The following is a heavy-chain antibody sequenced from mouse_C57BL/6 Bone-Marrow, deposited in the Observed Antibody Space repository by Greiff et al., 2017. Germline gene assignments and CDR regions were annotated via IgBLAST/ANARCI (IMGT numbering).Heavy chain of an antibody. Sequence: DVQLVESGGDLVKPGGSLKLSCAASGFTFSSYGMSWVRQTPDKRLEWVATISSGGSYTYYPDSVKGRFTISRDNAKNTLYLQMSSQKSEDTAMYYCARHKGIWTTVYYYAMDYWGQGTSVTVSS. CDR3: ARHKGIWTTVYYYAMDY. CDR2: ISSGGSYT. V-gene: IGHV5-6*01. CDR1: GFTFSSYG. J-gene: IGHJ4*01. D-gene: IGHD1-1*01.